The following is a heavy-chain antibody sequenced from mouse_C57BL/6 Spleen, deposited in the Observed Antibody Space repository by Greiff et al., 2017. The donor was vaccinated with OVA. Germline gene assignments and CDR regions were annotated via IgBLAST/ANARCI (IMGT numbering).Heavy chain of an antibody. J-gene: IGHJ3*01. V-gene: IGHV1-50*01. CDR3: ARGGDGYSNAY. CDR2: FDPSDSYT. Sequence: QVQLQQPGAELVKPGASVKLSCKASGYTFTSYWMQWVKQRPGQGLEWIGEFDPSDSYTNYNQKFKGKATLTVDTSSSTAYMQLSSLTSEDSAVYYCARGGDGYSNAYWGQGTLVTVSA. D-gene: IGHD2-3*01. CDR1: GYTFTSYW.